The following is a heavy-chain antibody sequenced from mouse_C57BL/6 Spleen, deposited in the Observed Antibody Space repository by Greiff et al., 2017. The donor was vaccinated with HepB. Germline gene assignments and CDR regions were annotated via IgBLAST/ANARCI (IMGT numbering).Heavy chain of an antibody. CDR1: GYAFSSSW. CDR3: AREGVVAPDYAMDY. Sequence: VQRVESGPELVKPGASVKISCKASGYAFSSSWMNWVKQRPGKGLEWIGRIYPGDGDTNYNGKFKGKATLTADKSSSTAYMQLSSLTSEDSAVYFCAREGVVAPDYAMDYWGQGTSVTVSS. CDR2: IYPGDGDT. V-gene: IGHV1-82*01. D-gene: IGHD1-1*01. J-gene: IGHJ4*01.